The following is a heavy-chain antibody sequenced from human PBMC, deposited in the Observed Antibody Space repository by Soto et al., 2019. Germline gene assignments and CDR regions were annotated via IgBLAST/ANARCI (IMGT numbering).Heavy chain of an antibody. J-gene: IGHJ4*02. D-gene: IGHD3-16*01. CDR3: ASSGGGEDY. CDR2: IYHSGST. CDR1: GGSIISSHW. Sequence: QVQLQESGPGLVKPSRTLSLSCAVSGGSIISSHWWTWVRQPPGKGLEWIGEIYHSGSTNYNPSLKSRVTLSVDTSRNQFSLNLSSVAAADTAVYYCASSGGGEDYWGQGILVTVSS. V-gene: IGHV4-4*02.